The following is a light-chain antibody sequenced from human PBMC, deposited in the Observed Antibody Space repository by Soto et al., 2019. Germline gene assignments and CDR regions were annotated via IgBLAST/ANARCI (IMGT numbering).Light chain of an antibody. Sequence: EIVLTQSPGTLSLSPGERATLSCRASQSVSSSYLAWYQQKPGQAPRLLIYGASSRATGIPDRFSGSGSGTDFTLTISRLEPGDFAVYYCQHHGTFGQGTKLEIK. CDR2: GAS. V-gene: IGKV3-20*01. CDR3: QHHGT. J-gene: IGKJ2*01. CDR1: QSVSSSY.